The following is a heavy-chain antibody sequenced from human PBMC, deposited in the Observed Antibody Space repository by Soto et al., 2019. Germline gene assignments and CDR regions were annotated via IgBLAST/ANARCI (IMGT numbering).Heavy chain of an antibody. J-gene: IGHJ5*02. V-gene: IGHV4-59*01. CDR2: IYYSGST. Sequence: SETLSLTCTVSGGSISSYYRNWIRQPPGKGLEWIGYIYYSGSTNYNPSLKSRVTISLDTSKNQFSLRLSSVTAAGSAVYYCARGVGSGTYYNQYNWFDPWGQGTLVTVSS. CDR1: GGSISSYY. CDR3: ARGVGSGTYYNQYNWFDP. D-gene: IGHD3-10*01.